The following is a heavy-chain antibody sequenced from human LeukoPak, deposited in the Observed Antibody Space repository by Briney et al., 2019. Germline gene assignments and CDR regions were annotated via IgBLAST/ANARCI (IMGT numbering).Heavy chain of an antibody. CDR1: GFSFSNYA. CDR2: ISGRGANT. J-gene: IGHJ4*02. Sequence: GRSLRLSCAASGFSFSNYAMSWVRQAPGKGLEWVSAISGRGANTYYADSVKGRFTISRDNSKNTLYMQMNSLRAEDTAVYYCAKAVVIVPTATPFDYWGQGTLVTVSS. D-gene: IGHD2-2*01. CDR3: AKAVVIVPTATPFDY. V-gene: IGHV3-23*01.